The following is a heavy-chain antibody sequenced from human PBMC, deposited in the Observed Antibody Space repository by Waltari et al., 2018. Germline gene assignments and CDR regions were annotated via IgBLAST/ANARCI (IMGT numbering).Heavy chain of an antibody. J-gene: IGHJ3*02. D-gene: IGHD3-3*01. CDR2: MNPKSGAT. CDR1: GYTFSDYY. Sequence: QVHLVQSGAEVKQPGASVRVPCKTSGYTFSDYYIYWVRQAPGQGLEWMGGMNPKSGATNPAQKYQGRGTMTRDTSTSTVYMELRGLTSDDTAIYYCARDLFPNFWSGYGFDIWGQGTKVTVSS. V-gene: IGHV1-2*02. CDR3: ARDLFPNFWSGYGFDI.